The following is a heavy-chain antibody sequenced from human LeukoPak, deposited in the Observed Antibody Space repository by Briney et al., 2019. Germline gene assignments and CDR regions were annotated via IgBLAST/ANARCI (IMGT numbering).Heavy chain of an antibody. J-gene: IGHJ4*02. CDR3: ARGLRDSFFDY. CDR2: IYSSGGT. V-gene: IGHV3-53*01. CDR1: GFVVSSNY. D-gene: IGHD5-18*01. Sequence: GGSLRLSCAASGFVVSSNYMNWVRQAPGKGLEWVSVIYSSGGTFYSDSVKGRFTISRDSSKNTLYLQMNSPRAEDTAVYYCARGLRDSFFDYWGQGTLVTVSS.